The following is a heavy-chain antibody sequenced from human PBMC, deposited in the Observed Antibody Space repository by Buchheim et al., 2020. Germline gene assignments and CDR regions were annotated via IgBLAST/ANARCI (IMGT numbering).Heavy chain of an antibody. Sequence: QLQLQESGPGLVKPSETLSLTCTVSGGSISSSSYYWGWIRQPPGKGLEWIGSIYYSGSTYYNPSLKSRATIPVHTAKNQVSLKLSSVTAADTAVYYCARVEAAAGPGNYYFDYWGQGTL. V-gene: IGHV4-39*07. CDR2: IYYSGST. D-gene: IGHD6-13*01. J-gene: IGHJ4*02. CDR3: ARVEAAAGPGNYYFDY. CDR1: GGSISSSSYY.